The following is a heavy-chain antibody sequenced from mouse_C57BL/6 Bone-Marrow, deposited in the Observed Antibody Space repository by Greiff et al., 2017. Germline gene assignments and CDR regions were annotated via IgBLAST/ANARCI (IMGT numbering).Heavy chain of an antibody. J-gene: IGHJ3*01. V-gene: IGHV14-2*01. CDR1: GFNIKDYY. CDR3: AREFYGSSPFAY. CDR2: IDPEDGET. Sequence: EVKLVESGAELVKPGASVKLSCTASGFNIKDYYMHWVKQRTEQGLEWIGRIDPEDGETKYAPQFQGQATITADTTSNTAYLQLSSLTSEDTAVYYFAREFYGSSPFAYWGQGTLVTVSA. D-gene: IGHD1-1*01.